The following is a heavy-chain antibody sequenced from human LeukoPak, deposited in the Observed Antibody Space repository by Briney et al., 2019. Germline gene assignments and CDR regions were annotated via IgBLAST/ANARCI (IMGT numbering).Heavy chain of an antibody. CDR3: ARDLVAGWFDP. CDR2: ITSSSTT. D-gene: IGHD2-15*01. CDR1: GFTFSNYG. J-gene: IGHJ5*02. Sequence: GGSLRLSCAASGFTFSNYGMNWVRQAPGKGLEWVSYITSSSTTYYADSVKGRFTISRDNAKNSLYLQMNSLRAEDTALYHCARDLVAGWFDPWGQGTLVTVSS. V-gene: IGHV3-48*04.